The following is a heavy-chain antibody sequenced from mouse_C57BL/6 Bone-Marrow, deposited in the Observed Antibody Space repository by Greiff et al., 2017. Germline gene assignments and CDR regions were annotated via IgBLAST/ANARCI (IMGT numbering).Heavy chain of an antibody. CDR1: GFNIEDDY. Sequence: EVQLQQSGAELVRPGASVKLSCTASGFNIEDDYMHWVKQRPEQGLEWIGWIDPENGDTEYASKFQGKATITADTSSNTAYLQLSSLTSEDTAVYYCTTTYGNYDAMDYWGQGTSVTVSS. V-gene: IGHV14-4*01. D-gene: IGHD2-1*01. CDR2: IDPENGDT. CDR3: TTTYGNYDAMDY. J-gene: IGHJ4*01.